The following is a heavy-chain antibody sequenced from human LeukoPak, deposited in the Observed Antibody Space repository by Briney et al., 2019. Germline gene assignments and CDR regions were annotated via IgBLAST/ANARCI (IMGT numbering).Heavy chain of an antibody. CDR3: ARHGGQYDFDY. CDR2: IYYTGST. CDR1: GGSISSYY. V-gene: IGHV4-59*08. D-gene: IGHD3-16*01. J-gene: IGHJ4*02. Sequence: PSETLSLTCTLAGGSISSYYWSWIRQPPGKALEWIGYIYYTGSTSYNPSLKSRVTISVDASRNQFSLNLNSVTAADAAIYYCARHGGQYDFDYWGQGTLVTVSS.